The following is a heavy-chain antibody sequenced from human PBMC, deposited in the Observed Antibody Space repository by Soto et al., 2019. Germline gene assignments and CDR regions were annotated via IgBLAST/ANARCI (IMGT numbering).Heavy chain of an antibody. Sequence: GESLKSSCKGCGCSFAGYWITWVRQKPGKGLEWMGRIDPSDSHTYYSPSFRGHVTISDTKSITTVFLQMNNLRAEDTALYYCARDPLLRGTGYFDYWGQGTQVTVSS. CDR1: GCSFAGYW. D-gene: IGHD3-10*01. J-gene: IGHJ4*02. CDR3: ARDPLLRGTGYFDY. CDR2: IDPSDSHT. V-gene: IGHV5-10-1*01.